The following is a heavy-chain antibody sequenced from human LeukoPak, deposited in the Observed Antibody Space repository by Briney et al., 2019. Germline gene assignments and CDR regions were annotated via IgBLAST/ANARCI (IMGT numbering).Heavy chain of an antibody. D-gene: IGHD4-17*01. V-gene: IGHV4-39*07. CDR3: AGDYGDYDL. CDR1: GGSVSSNTYY. CDR2: INHSGST. Sequence: SETLSLTCTVSGGSVSSNTYYWSWIRQPPGKGLEWIGEINHSGSTNYNPSLKSRVTISVDTSKNQFSLKLSSVTAADTAVYYCAGDYGDYDLWGQGTLVTVSS. J-gene: IGHJ4*02.